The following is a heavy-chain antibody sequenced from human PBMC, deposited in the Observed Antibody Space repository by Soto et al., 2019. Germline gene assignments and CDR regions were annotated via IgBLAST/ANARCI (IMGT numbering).Heavy chain of an antibody. CDR1: GFTFSSYG. V-gene: IGHV3-33*01. CDR3: ARDGSEYCTNGVCYSFDY. CDR2: IWYDGSNK. D-gene: IGHD2-8*01. Sequence: GGSLRLSCAASGFTFSSYGMHWVRQAPGKGLEWVAVIWYDGSNKYYADSVKGRFTISRDNSKNTLYLQMNSLRAEDTAVYYCARDGSEYCTNGVCYSFDYWGQGTLVTVSS. J-gene: IGHJ4*02.